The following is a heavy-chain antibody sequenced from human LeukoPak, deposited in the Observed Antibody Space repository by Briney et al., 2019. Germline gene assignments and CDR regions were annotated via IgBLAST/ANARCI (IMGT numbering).Heavy chain of an antibody. CDR1: GYTFTSYA. Sequence: ASVKVSCKASGYTFTSYAMHWVRQAPGQRLEWMGWINAGNGNTKYSQKFQGRVTITRNTSISTAYMELSSLRSEDTAVYYCARRGYSYGPHFDYWGQGTLVTVSS. CDR2: INAGNGNT. D-gene: IGHD5-18*01. V-gene: IGHV1-3*01. CDR3: ARRGYSYGPHFDY. J-gene: IGHJ4*02.